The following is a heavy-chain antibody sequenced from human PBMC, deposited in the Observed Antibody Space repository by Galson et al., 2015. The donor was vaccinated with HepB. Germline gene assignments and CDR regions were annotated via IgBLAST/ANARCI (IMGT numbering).Heavy chain of an antibody. Sequence: LSLTCTVSGGSISSSSYYWGWLRQPPGKELEWIGSFYYTGNTHYNSSLKSRVTISGDTSKNQFSLKLNSVTAADTAVYYCARHESESKTYAADNWGQGTLVTVSS. D-gene: IGHD2-2*01. CDR1: GGSISSSSYY. J-gene: IGHJ4*02. CDR3: ARHESESKTYAADN. CDR2: FYYTGNT. V-gene: IGHV4-39*01.